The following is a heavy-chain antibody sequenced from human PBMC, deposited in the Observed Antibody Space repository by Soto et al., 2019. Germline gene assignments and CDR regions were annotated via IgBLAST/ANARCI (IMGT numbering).Heavy chain of an antibody. Sequence: SETLSLTCTVSGGSISSYYWSWIRQPPGKGLEWIGYIYYNGHTYYNPSLKSRVTISVDTSKNQFSLKLRSVTAADTAVYYCARGWIKLDYWGLGTLVTVSS. CDR1: GGSISSYY. CDR3: ARGWIKLDY. J-gene: IGHJ4*02. CDR2: IYYNGHT. D-gene: IGHD5-18*01. V-gene: IGHV4-59*01.